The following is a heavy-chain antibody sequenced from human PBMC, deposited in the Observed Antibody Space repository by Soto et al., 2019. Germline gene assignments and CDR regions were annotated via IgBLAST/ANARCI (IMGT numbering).Heavy chain of an antibody. D-gene: IGHD1-26*01. V-gene: IGHV1-8*01. CDR3: ARFVRHQLPTIDY. CDR2: MNPNSGNT. Sequence: ASVKVSCKASGYTFTSYYINWVRQATGQGLEWMGWMNPNSGNTGYAQKFQGRVTMTRDTSISTAYMELSSLTSADTAVYYCARFVRHQLPTIDYWGQGALVTVSS. CDR1: GYTFTSYY. J-gene: IGHJ4*02.